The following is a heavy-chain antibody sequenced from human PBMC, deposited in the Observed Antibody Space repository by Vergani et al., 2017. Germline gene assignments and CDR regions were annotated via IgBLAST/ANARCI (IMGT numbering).Heavy chain of an antibody. CDR1: GFTFSSYE. Sequence: VQLVESGGGLVQPGGSLRLSCAASGFTFSSYEMNWVRQAPGKGLEWVSYISSSGSTIYYADSVKGRVTISRDNAKNSLYLQRNSLRAEDTAVYYCARDHSIGGYYGSGSYDYWGQGTLVTVSS. D-gene: IGHD3-10*01. CDR3: ARDHSIGGYYGSGSYDY. J-gene: IGHJ4*02. CDR2: ISSSGSTI. V-gene: IGHV3-48*03.